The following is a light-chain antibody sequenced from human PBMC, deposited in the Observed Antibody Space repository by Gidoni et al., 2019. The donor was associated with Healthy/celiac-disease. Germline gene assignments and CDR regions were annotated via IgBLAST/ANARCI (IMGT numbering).Light chain of an antibody. V-gene: IGKV4-1*01. CDR3: QQYYSTTR. J-gene: IGKJ2*03. Sequence: DIVMTQSPDSLAVSLGERATINCKSSQSVLYSSNNKNYLAWYQQKPGQPPKLLIYWASTREAGVHDRCRGSGSGKDCTLNSSRLQAEDVAVYYCQQYYSTTRFGKGTKMEIK. CDR1: QSVLYSSNNKNY. CDR2: WAS.